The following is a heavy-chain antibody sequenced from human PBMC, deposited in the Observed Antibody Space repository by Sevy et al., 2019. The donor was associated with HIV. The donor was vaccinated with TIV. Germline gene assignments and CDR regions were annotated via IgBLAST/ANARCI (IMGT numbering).Heavy chain of an antibody. D-gene: IGHD3-22*01. J-gene: IGHJ6*03. CDR1: GFTFSSYG. Sequence: GGSLRLSCAASGFTFSSYGMHWVRQAPGNGLEWVAVISYDGSNKYYADSVKGRFTISRDNSKNTLYLQMNSLRAEDTAVYYCAKDSTTGGYYDSSGYYFYYYYMDVWGKGTTVTVSS. V-gene: IGHV3-30*18. CDR3: AKDSTTGGYYDSSGYYFYYYYMDV. CDR2: ISYDGSNK.